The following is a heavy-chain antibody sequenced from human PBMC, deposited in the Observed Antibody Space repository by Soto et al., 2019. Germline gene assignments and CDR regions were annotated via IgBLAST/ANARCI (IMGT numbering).Heavy chain of an antibody. Sequence: EVQLVEAGGGLIQPGGSLRLSCAASGFIVSSNNMTWVRQAPGKGLEWVSLIYGDGSTYYADSVKGRFTISRDIFKNTMYLQMNSLRAEDTAVYYCAREDRGILYYWGQGTLVTVSS. V-gene: IGHV3-53*01. J-gene: IGHJ4*02. D-gene: IGHD1-20*01. CDR2: IYGDGST. CDR1: GFIVSSNN. CDR3: AREDRGILYY.